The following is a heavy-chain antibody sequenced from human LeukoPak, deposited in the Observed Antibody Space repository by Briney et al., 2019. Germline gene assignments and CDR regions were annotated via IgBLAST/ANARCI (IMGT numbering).Heavy chain of an antibody. V-gene: IGHV3-48*03. CDR2: ISSSGSTI. Sequence: PGRSLRLSCTASGFTFGDYAMSWVRQAPGKGLEWVSYISSSGSTIYYADSVKGRFSISRDNAKDSLYLQMNSLRVEDTAVYYCGRDRVDYWGQGTLVTVSS. CDR3: GRDRVDY. J-gene: IGHJ4*02. CDR1: GFTFGDYA.